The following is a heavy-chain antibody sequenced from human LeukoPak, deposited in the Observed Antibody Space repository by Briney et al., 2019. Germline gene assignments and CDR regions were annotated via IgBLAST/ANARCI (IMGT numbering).Heavy chain of an antibody. D-gene: IGHD6-19*01. CDR2: IIPIFGTA. CDR1: GGTFSSYA. Sequence: SVKLSCKASGGTFSSYAISWVRQAPGQGLDWMGAIIPIFGTANYAEKVQCRVTITADESTSTAYVELSSLRSEDTAVYDCASGLIAVAGYFDYWGQGTLVTVSS. V-gene: IGHV1-69*13. CDR3: ASGLIAVAGYFDY. J-gene: IGHJ4*02.